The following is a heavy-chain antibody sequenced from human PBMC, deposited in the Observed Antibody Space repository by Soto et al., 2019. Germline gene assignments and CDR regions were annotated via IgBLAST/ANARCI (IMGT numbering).Heavy chain of an antibody. D-gene: IGHD2-15*01. J-gene: IGHJ4*02. V-gene: IGHV1-46*01. Sequence: GASVKVSCKASGYTFTSYAMHWVRQAPGQRLEWMGIINASGGSTRYAQKFQGRVTMTRDTSTSTVYMELSSLRSEDTAVYYCARDPGYCSGGSCYEDDYWGQGTLVTVSS. CDR1: GYTFTSYA. CDR3: ARDPGYCSGGSCYEDDY. CDR2: INASGGST.